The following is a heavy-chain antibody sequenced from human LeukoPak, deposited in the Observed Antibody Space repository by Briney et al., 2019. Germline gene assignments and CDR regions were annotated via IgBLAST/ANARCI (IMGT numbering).Heavy chain of an antibody. CDR3: AKTRKGIDY. J-gene: IGHJ4*02. D-gene: IGHD1-14*01. CDR2: ITSSSNYM. V-gene: IGHV3-21*04. CDR1: GFTFNTYS. Sequence: GGSLRLSCAASGFTFNTYSMNWVRQAPGKGLEWVSSITSSSNYMYYADSVKGRFTISRDNSKNTLYLQVNSLRVEDTAVYYCAKTRKGIDYWGQGTLVTVSS.